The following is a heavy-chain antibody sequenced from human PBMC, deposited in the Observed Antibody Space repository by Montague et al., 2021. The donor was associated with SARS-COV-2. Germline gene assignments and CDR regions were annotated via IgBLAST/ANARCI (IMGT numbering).Heavy chain of an antibody. Sequence: SLRLPCAASGFTFSNYDMNWVRQAPGKGPEWISYISTSAYTTSYAGSVKGRFTISRDNGKNSLYLQMNSLRVEDTAAYCCTRDYRSIVGDGLDIWGQGTKVTVSS. J-gene: IGHJ3*02. CDR3: TRDYRSIVGDGLDI. V-gene: IGHV3-48*03. CDR1: GFTFSNYD. CDR2: ISTSAYTT. D-gene: IGHD3-16*02.